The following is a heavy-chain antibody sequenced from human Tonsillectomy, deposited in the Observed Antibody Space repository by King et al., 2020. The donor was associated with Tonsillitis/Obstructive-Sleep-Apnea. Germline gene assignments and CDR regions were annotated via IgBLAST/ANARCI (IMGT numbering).Heavy chain of an antibody. Sequence: VQLVESGGGLVQPGGSLRLSCAASGFTFSSYAMNWVRQAPGKGLEWVSTISGRGISTYYADSVKGRFTISRYNFKNTLFLPMNSLRAEDTALYYCAKGRSEGIVAAAYYWGQGTLVTVSS. D-gene: IGHD2-15*01. CDR1: GFTFSSYA. CDR3: AKGRSEGIVAAAYY. CDR2: ISGRGIST. V-gene: IGHV3-23*04. J-gene: IGHJ4*02.